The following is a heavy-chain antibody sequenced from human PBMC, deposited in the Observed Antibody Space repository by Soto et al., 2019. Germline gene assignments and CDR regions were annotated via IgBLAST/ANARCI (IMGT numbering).Heavy chain of an antibody. CDR1: GFTFSNVW. D-gene: IGHD6-19*01. V-gene: IGHV3-15*07. Sequence: EVQLVESGGGLVKPGGSLRLSCAASGFTFSNVWMNWVRQAPGKGLEWVGRIKSKTDGGKTDYAAPVKGRFTISRDDAKNTLYLQMNSMKTEDTAVYYCTPLALKYSSGWYEFSDWGQGTLVTVSS. CDR3: TPLALKYSSGWYEFSD. J-gene: IGHJ4*02. CDR2: IKSKTDGGKT.